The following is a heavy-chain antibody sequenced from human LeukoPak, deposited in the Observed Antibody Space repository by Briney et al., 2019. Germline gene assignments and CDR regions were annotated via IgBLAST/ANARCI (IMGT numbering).Heavy chain of an antibody. CDR1: GFTFRDYG. CDR2: IRSRIYGGAP. D-gene: IGHD3-10*01. J-gene: IGHJ4*02. Sequence: PGGSLRLSCLTSGFTFRDYGLGWVRQAPGTGLEWVSFIRSRIYGGAPEYAASVRGRFSVSRDDSESIAYLQMNNLKSEDTAVYYCARGQTVSGAKYYFDFWSPGTLVTVSS. V-gene: IGHV3-49*04. CDR3: ARGQTVSGAKYYFDF.